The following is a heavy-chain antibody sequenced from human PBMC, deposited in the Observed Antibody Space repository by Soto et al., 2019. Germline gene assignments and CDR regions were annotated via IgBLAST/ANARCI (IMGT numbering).Heavy chain of an antibody. D-gene: IGHD3-10*01. V-gene: IGHV4-61*01. CDR3: AREGITMVRGVIITRLYYYGMDV. CDR1: GGSVSSGSYY. CDR2: IYYSGST. J-gene: IGHJ6*02. Sequence: SETLSLTCTVSGGSVSSGSYYWSWIRQPPGKGLEWIGYIYYSGSTNYNPSLKSRVTISVDTSKNQFSLKLSSVTAADTAVYYCAREGITMVRGVIITRLYYYGMDVWGQGTTVTVSS.